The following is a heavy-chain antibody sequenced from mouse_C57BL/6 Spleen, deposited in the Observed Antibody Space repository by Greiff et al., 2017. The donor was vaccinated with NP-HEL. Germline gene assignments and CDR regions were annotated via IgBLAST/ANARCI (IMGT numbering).Heavy chain of an antibody. D-gene: IGHD1-1*01. J-gene: IGHJ4*01. Sequence: VQLQQSGAELARPGASVKLSCKASGYTFTSYGISWVKQRTGQGLEWIGEIYPRSGNTYYNEKFKGKATLTADKSSSTAYMELRSLTSEDSAVYFCARSDYGSPDYYAMDYWGQGTSVTVSS. CDR3: ARSDYGSPDYYAMDY. CDR1: GYTFTSYG. CDR2: IYPRSGNT. V-gene: IGHV1-81*01.